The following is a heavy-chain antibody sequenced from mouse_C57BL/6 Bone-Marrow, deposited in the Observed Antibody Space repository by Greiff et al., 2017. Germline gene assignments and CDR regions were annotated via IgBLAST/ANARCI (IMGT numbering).Heavy chain of an antibody. J-gene: IGHJ3*01. CDR3: ARAQLRLFFFAY. CDR1: GYTFTSYW. V-gene: IGHV1-64*01. D-gene: IGHD3-2*02. Sequence: QVQLQQPGAELVKPGASVKLSCKASGYTFTSYWMHWVKQRPGQGLEWIGMIHPNSGSTNYNEKFKSKATLTVDKSSSTAYMQLSSLTSEDSAVYYGARAQLRLFFFAYWGQGTLVTVSA. CDR2: IHPNSGST.